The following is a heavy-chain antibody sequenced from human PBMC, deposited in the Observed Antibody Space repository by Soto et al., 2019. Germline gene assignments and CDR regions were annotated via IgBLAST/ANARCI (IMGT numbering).Heavy chain of an antibody. J-gene: IGHJ3*01. D-gene: IGHD1-26*01. CDR1: RYTFTSHG. CDR2: ISTFNGKT. Sequence: QVQLVQSGGDVKTPGASVKVSCTTFRYTFTSHGIAWVRQAPGQGLEWMGWISTFNGKTDYAQKYQGRATLTADTLTDTVHMEVRSLRSDDTAVYYCARLLTEGATFREDAFDLWGQGTKVTVSS. CDR3: ARLLTEGATFREDAFDL. V-gene: IGHV1-18*01.